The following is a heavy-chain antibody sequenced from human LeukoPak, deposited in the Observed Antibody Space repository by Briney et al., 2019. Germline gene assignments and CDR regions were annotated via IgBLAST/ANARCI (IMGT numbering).Heavy chain of an antibody. D-gene: IGHD1-26*01. CDR3: ARGAKWAYYFDY. V-gene: IGHV3-21*01. Sequence: GGSLRLSCAASGFTFSSYSMNWVRQAPGKGLEWVSSISSSSSYIYYADSVKGRFTISRGNAKDTLYLHMNSLTAEDTAVYYCARGAKWAYYFDYWGQGTLVTVSS. CDR1: GFTFSSYS. J-gene: IGHJ4*02. CDR2: ISSSSSYI.